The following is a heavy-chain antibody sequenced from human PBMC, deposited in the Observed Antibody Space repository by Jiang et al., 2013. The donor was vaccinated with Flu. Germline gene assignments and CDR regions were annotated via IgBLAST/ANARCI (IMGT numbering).Heavy chain of an antibody. CDR2: FNPSGGGT. J-gene: IGHJ4*02. CDR1: GYTFSTYY. D-gene: IGHD3-22*01. Sequence: GAEVKKPGASVKVSCQASGYTFSTYYLHWVRQAPGQGLEWMGIFNPSGGGTSYAQNFQGRVTMTRDTSTSTVYMELSSLRSEDTAMYYCARSPLYFYDSSGYSLDYWGQGTLVTVSS. CDR3: ARSPLYFYDSSGYSLDY. V-gene: IGHV1-46*01.